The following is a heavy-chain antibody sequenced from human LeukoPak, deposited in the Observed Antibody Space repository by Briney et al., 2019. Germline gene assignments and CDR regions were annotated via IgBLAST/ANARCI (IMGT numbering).Heavy chain of an antibody. V-gene: IGHV1-18*01. J-gene: IGHJ6*03. D-gene: IGHD4-23*01. CDR2: ISAYNGNT. CDR3: ARGPHYGGYYYYYYMDV. CDR1: GYTFTSYG. Sequence: ASVKVSCKASGYTFTSYGISWVRQAPGQGLEWMGWISAYNGNTNYAQKLQGRVTMTTDTSTSTAYMELRSLRSDDTAVYYCARGPHYGGYYYYYYMDVWGKGTTVTVSS.